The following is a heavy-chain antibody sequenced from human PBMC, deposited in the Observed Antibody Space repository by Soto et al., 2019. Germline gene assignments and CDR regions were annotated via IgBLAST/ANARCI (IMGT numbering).Heavy chain of an antibody. J-gene: IGHJ6*04. CDR2: INPSGGST. V-gene: IGHV1-46*01. CDR1: GYTFTRYY. Sequence: ASVKGSCKASGYTFTRYYMHWVRQAPGQGLEWMGIINPSGGSTSYAQKFQGRVTMTRDTFTSTVYMELSSLRSEDTAVYYGARALTVTTIPPPYYYGIDVWGKGTKVTVAS. CDR3: ARALTVTTIPPPYYYGIDV. D-gene: IGHD4-4*01.